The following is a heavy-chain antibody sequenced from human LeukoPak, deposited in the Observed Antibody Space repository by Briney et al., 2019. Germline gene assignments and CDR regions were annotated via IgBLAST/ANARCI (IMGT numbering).Heavy chain of an antibody. CDR2: IWYDESNQ. V-gene: IGHV3-33*06. Sequence: PGGSLRLSCAASGFTFSTFGVHWVRQAPGKGLEWVAIIWYDESNQFYADAVKGRFTISRDNSKNTLNLQMNSLRAEDTAVYYCAKERPYSSSLNLYYFDYWGQGTLVTVSS. J-gene: IGHJ4*02. CDR3: AKERPYSSSLNLYYFDY. CDR1: GFTFSTFG. D-gene: IGHD6-13*01.